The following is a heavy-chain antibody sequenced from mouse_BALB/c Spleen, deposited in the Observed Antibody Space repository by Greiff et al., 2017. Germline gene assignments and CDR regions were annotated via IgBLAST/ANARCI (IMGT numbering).Heavy chain of an antibody. D-gene: IGHD2-14*01. J-gene: IGHJ4*01. V-gene: IGHV5-17*02. CDR3: ARGVRRDYAMDY. CDR1: GFTFSSFG. CDR2: ISSGSSTI. Sequence: EVQVVESGGGLVQPGGSRKLSCAASGFTFSSFGMHWVRQAPEKGLEWVAYISSGSSTIYYADTVKGRFTISRDNPKNTLFLQMTSLGSEDTAMYYCARGVRRDYAMDYWGQGTSVTVSS.